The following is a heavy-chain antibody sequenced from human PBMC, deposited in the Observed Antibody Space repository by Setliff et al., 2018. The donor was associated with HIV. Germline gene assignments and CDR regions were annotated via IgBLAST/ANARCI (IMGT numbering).Heavy chain of an antibody. CDR3: ARFSNTLNWFDP. J-gene: IGHJ5*02. Sequence: SETLSLTCTVSGGSITSTSYYWTWIRQPAGKGLEWIGRFYASGNTNYNPSLKSRVTISVDTSKNQFSLKLNSVTAADTAVYYCARFSNTLNWFDPWGQGTLVTVSS. CDR1: GGSITSTSYY. CDR2: FYASGNT. D-gene: IGHD4-4*01. V-gene: IGHV4-61*02.